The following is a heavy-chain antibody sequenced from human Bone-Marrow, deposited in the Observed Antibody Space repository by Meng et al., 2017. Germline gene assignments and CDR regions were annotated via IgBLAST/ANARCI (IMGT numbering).Heavy chain of an antibody. Sequence: GGSLRLSFVASGVTFSSYGISWVRQAPGKGLEGVSTISSNGDGTHYADSVKGRFTISRENSKSTVSLQMNSLRVEYTATNFSANDESSDDSNGPIDYWGQGTMVTVSS. J-gene: IGHJ4*02. CDR1: GVTFSSYG. V-gene: IGHV3-23*01. CDR2: ISSNGDGT. CDR3: ANDESSDDSNGPIDY. D-gene: IGHD3-22*01.